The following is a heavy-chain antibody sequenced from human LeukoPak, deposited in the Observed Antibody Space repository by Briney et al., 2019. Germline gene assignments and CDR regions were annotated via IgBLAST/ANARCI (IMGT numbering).Heavy chain of an antibody. CDR3: ARESYGDYGWFDP. D-gene: IGHD4-17*01. J-gene: IGHJ5*02. Sequence: ASVKVSCRASGYTFTGYYMHWVRQAPGQGLEWMGWISPNSGGTNYAQKFQGRVTMTRDTSISTAYMELSRLRSDDTAVYYCARESYGDYGWFDPWGQGTLVTVSS. V-gene: IGHV1-2*02. CDR1: GYTFTGYY. CDR2: ISPNSGGT.